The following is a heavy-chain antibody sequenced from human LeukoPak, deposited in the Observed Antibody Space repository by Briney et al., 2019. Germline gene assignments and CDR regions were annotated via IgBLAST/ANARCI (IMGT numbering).Heavy chain of an antibody. CDR1: GYNFRSCW. Sequence: GEALKISCHGSGYNFRSCWVAWVRQTPGKGLEWRGIIFPADSSTRYSASFQGQVTISADKSISTAYLHSSSLKASDSALYYCASRNSASYWYFDIWGRGTRVTVSS. D-gene: IGHD3-16*01. J-gene: IGHJ2*01. CDR2: IFPADSST. CDR3: ASRNSASYWYFDI. V-gene: IGHV5-51*01.